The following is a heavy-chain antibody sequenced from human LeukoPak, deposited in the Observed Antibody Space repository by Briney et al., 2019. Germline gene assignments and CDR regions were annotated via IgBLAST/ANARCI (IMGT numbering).Heavy chain of an antibody. CDR1: GFTFTSYG. J-gene: IGHJ4*02. D-gene: IGHD1-1*01. V-gene: IGHV3-30*03. Sequence: PGRSLRLSCAASGFTFTSYGIHWVRQAPGKGLEWVALISYDGGNKYYADSVKGRFTISRDNSKNTLYLQMNSLRPEDTAVYYCAMSWTINWADYWGQGTLVIVSS. CDR3: AMSWTINWADY. CDR2: ISYDGGNK.